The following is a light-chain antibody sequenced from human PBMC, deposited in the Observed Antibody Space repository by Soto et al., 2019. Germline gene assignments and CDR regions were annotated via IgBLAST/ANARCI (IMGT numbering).Light chain of an antibody. CDR1: QSISTY. CDR2: GAS. Sequence: TQSPSSLSASVGDRVTITCRASQSISTYLNWYQQKLGKAPKLLISGASSLQGGVPSRFSGSGSGTDFTLTISSLQPEDFATYYCQQGSFTLTFGGGTKLEIK. J-gene: IGKJ4*01. CDR3: QQGSFTLT. V-gene: IGKV1-39*01.